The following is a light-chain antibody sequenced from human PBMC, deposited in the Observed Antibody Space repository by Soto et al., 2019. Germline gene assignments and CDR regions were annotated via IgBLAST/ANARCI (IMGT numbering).Light chain of an antibody. CDR3: QSYDTSLSDVV. Sequence: QPVLTQPPSVSGAPGQTVTISCTGSSSSIGADYDFHWYQQLPGTAPKLLLYGNSIRPSGVPDRFSGSKSGTSASLTITGLQAEDEAHYYCQSYDTSLSDVVFGGGTKLTVL. V-gene: IGLV1-40*01. CDR2: GNS. J-gene: IGLJ2*01. CDR1: SSSIGADYD.